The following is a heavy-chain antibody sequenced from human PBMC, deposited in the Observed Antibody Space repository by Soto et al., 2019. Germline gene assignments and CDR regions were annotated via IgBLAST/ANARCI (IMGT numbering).Heavy chain of an antibody. V-gene: IGHV1-46*01. CDR1: GYTFTTYY. Sequence: QVQLVQSGAEVKRPGASVKVSCKASGYTFTTYYMHWVRQAPGQGLEWLGIINPNGGSTTYAQKSKGRVTMTRATSTSTGYLELSSLRSEDTAVYYCARAGYCSGGTCFHGNCDYWGQGTLVTVSA. D-gene: IGHD2-15*01. J-gene: IGHJ4*02. CDR3: ARAGYCSGGTCFHGNCDY. CDR2: INPNGGST.